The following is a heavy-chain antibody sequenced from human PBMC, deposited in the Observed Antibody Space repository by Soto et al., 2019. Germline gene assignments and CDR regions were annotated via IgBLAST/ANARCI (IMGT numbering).Heavy chain of an antibody. CDR2: ISAYNGNT. Sequence: ASVKVSCKASGYIFTTYGITWVRQAPGQGLEWMGWISAYNGNTNYAQKLQGRVTMTTDTSTSTAYMELRSLRSDDTAVYYCARGLSDDFWSGSGPYYYYYYMDVWGKGTTVTVSS. V-gene: IGHV1-18*01. CDR3: ARGLSDDFWSGSGPYYYYYYMDV. D-gene: IGHD3-3*01. CDR1: GYIFTTYG. J-gene: IGHJ6*03.